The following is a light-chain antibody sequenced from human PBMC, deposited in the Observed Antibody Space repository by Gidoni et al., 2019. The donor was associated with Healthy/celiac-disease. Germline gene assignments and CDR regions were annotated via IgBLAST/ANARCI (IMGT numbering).Light chain of an antibody. CDR3: QQSYSTPLT. CDR2: AAS. V-gene: IGKV1-39*01. Sequence: DIQMTQSPSSLSASVGDRVTITCRASQSISSCLNWYQQKPGKAPKLLIYAASSLQSGVPSRLSGSGSGTDFTLTISSLQPEDFATYYCQQSYSTPLTFGGGTKVEIK. CDR1: QSISSC. J-gene: IGKJ4*01.